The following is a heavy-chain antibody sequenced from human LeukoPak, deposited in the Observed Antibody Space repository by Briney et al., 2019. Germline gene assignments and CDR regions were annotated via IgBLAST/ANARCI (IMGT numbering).Heavy chain of an antibody. Sequence: RSGGSLRLSCAASGFTFSSYSMNWVRQAPGKGLEWVSSISSSSSYIYYADSVKGRFTISRDNAKNSLYLQMNSLRAEDTAVYYCARDRGSSSDRRFDYWGQGTLVTVSS. D-gene: IGHD6-6*01. J-gene: IGHJ4*02. CDR3: ARDRGSSSDRRFDY. CDR1: GFTFSSYS. V-gene: IGHV3-21*01. CDR2: ISSSSSYI.